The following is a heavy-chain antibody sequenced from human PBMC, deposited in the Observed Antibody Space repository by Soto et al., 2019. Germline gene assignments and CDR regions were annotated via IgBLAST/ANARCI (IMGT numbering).Heavy chain of an antibody. V-gene: IGHV1-69*06. J-gene: IGHJ6*02. Sequence: QVQLVQSGAEVKKPGSSVKVSCEASGGIFSSYAFSWVRQAPGEGLEWMGGIIPISGTTKYAQRFQDRVTITADKSTSTVYMELSSLRSEDTAIYYYARDLPYCSSTSCYFVYYYGMDVWGQGTTVTVSS. CDR3: ARDLPYCSSTSCYFVYYYGMDV. D-gene: IGHD2-2*01. CDR2: IIPISGTT. CDR1: GGIFSSYA.